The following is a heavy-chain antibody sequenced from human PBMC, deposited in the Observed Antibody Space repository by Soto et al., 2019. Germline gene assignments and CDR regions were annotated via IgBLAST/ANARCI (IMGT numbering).Heavy chain of an antibody. CDR1: GYSFTSYW. D-gene: IGHD5-18*01. CDR3: ARQDTAMVSAVYYYYGMDV. J-gene: IGHJ6*02. CDR2: IYPGDSDT. V-gene: IGHV5-51*01. Sequence: PGESLKISCKGSGYSFTSYWIGWVRQIPGKGLEWMGIIYPGDSDTRYSPSFQGQVTISADKSISTAYLQWSSLKASDTAMYYCARQDTAMVSAVYYYYGMDVWGQGTKVTVS.